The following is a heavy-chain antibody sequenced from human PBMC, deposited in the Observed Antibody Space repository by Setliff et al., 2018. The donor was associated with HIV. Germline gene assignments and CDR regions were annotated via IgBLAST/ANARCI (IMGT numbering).Heavy chain of an antibody. CDR2: IYYDGST. Sequence: SETLSLTCTISGGSISLHYWSWIRQPPGKGLEWIGTIYYDGSTIYDPSLRSRVTMSVDTSKNQFSLRLTSVTAADTAVYYCARAPPGIQNDAFDVWGQGTMVTVSS. V-gene: IGHV4-59*08. CDR1: GGSISLHY. CDR3: ARAPPGIQNDAFDV. J-gene: IGHJ3*01.